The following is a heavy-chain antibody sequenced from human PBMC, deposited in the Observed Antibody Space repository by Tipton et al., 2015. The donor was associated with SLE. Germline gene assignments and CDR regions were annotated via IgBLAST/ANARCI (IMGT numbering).Heavy chain of an antibody. CDR1: GFTVSSNY. J-gene: IGHJ6*03. CDR2: IYSGGST. D-gene: IGHD2-2*01. V-gene: IGHV3-53*04. CDR3: AAGGCSSTSCYYYYMDV. Sequence: GSLRLSCAASGFTVSSNYMSWVRQAPGKGLEWVSVIYSGGSTYYADSVKGRFTISRHNSKNTLYLQMNSLRAEDTAVYYCAAGGCSSTSCYYYYMDVWGKGTTVTVSS.